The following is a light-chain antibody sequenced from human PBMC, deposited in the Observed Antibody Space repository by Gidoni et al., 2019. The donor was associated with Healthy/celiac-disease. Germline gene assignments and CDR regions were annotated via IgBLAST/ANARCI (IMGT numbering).Light chain of an antibody. CDR2: GNS. Sequence: VLTQPPSVTGAPGHRVTISCTGSSSNIGASYDVHWYQHLPGTAPKLLIRGNSSRPSGVPERFAGSKSATSASLAIAGLQAEDEADYCCQSYDSSLSGSKVFGGGTKLTVL. CDR1: SSNIGASYD. J-gene: IGLJ2*01. V-gene: IGLV1-40*01. CDR3: QSYDSSLSGSKV.